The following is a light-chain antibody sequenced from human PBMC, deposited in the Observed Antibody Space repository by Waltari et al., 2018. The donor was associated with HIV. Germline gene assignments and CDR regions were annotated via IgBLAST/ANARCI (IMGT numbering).Light chain of an antibody. Sequence: QSALTQPASVSGSPGQAIPISCTGSSNADGGYKSVHCYQHHPGKAPRLMIYDVSPRPSGVSDRFSGSKSGDTASLTISGLQPEDEADYYCESYTSTSVWVFGGGTRLTVL. V-gene: IGLV2-14*03. J-gene: IGLJ3*02. CDR1: SNADGGYKS. CDR3: ESYTSTSVWV. CDR2: DVS.